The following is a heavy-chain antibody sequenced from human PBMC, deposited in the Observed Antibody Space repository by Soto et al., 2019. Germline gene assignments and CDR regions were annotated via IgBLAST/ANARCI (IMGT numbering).Heavy chain of an antibody. CDR3: ARAIAVAGMGYFDY. CDR2: IYHSGST. D-gene: IGHD6-19*01. Sequence: SETLSLTCAVSGYSISSGYYWGWIRQPPGKGLEWIGSIYHSGSTYYNPSLKSRVTISVDTSKNQFSLKLSSVTAADTAVYYCARAIAVAGMGYFDYWGQGTLVTVYS. V-gene: IGHV4-38-2*01. J-gene: IGHJ4*02. CDR1: GYSISSGYY.